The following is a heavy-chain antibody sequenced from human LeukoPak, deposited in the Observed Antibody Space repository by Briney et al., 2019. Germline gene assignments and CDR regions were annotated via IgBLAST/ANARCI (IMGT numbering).Heavy chain of an antibody. D-gene: IGHD6-13*01. Sequence: KAGGSLRLSCAASGFTFSSYSMNWVRQAPGKGLEWVSSISSSSSYIYYADSVKGRFTISRDNAKNSLYLQMNSLRAEDTAVYYCARDFSIAAAGKWGQGTLVTVSS. CDR3: ARDFSIAAAGK. CDR1: GFTFSSYS. CDR2: ISSSSSYI. V-gene: IGHV3-21*01. J-gene: IGHJ4*02.